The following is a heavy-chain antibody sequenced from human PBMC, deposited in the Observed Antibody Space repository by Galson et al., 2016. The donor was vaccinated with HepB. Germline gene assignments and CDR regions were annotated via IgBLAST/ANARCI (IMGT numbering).Heavy chain of an antibody. Sequence: SLRLSCAAAGFTFNTYGMHWVRQAPGMGLEWVAVIWYDGSIKYYGDSVKGRFTISRDNSKNMLYLQMNSLRSEDTAVYYCARADYDILTGYYYFDYWSQGSLVTLSS. V-gene: IGHV3-33*01. CDR2: IWYDGSIK. CDR1: GFTFNTYG. J-gene: IGHJ4*02. CDR3: ARADYDILTGYYYFDY. D-gene: IGHD3-9*01.